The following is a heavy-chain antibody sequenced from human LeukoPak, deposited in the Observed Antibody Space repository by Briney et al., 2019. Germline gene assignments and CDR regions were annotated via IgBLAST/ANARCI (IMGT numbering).Heavy chain of an antibody. Sequence: GGSLRLSCAASGFTFSSYGMHWVRQAPGKGLEWVAVISYDGSNKYYADSVKGRFTISRDNSKNTLYLQMNSLRAEDTAVYYCARGSQGFGMDVWGQGTTVTVSS. CDR3: ARGSQGFGMDV. CDR1: GFTFSSYG. J-gene: IGHJ6*02. D-gene: IGHD3-16*01. CDR2: ISYDGSNK. V-gene: IGHV3-30*03.